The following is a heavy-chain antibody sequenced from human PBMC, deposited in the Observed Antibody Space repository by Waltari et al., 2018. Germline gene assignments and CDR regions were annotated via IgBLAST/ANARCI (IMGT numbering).Heavy chain of an antibody. D-gene: IGHD2-15*01. CDR2: VHGSGRT. V-gene: IGHV4-4*02. CDR1: SDSASNPYL. CDR3: ARDRGRGLYLDS. Sequence: QLQLQESGPGLVQPSGTLSLTCTIYSDSASNPYLRNWVPPPPGKRLEWIGKVHGSGRTNYNPSVASRVTVSLDTYNNPFSLKVTSATAADTAVYYCARDRGRGLYLDSWGPGTLVTVSP. J-gene: IGHJ4*02.